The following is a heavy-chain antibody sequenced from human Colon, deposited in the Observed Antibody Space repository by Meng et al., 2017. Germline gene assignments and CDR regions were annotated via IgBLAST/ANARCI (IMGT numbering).Heavy chain of an antibody. D-gene: IGHD3-22*01. CDR1: GFTFSSYS. CDR2: SSGSGNFI. CDR3: AKPFYPTFEDYYEGSYYFDH. Sequence: GESLKISCVASGFTFSSYSMSWVRQAPGKGLEWVAGSSGSGNFIYYADSVKGRFTVSRDNSKSTLYLQMKSQRAEDTAVYFCAKPFYPTFEDYYEGSYYFDHWGQGNLVTVSS. J-gene: IGHJ4*01. V-gene: IGHV3-23*01.